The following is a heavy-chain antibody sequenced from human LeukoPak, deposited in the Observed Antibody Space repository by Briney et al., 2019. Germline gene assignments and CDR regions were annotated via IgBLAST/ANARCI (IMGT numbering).Heavy chain of an antibody. Sequence: PSETLSLTCTVSGGSISSSSYYWGWIRQPPGKGLEWIGSIYCSGSTYYNPSLKSRVTISVDTSKNQFSLKLSSVTAADTAVYYCARHHSSGWYYFDYWGQGTLVTVSS. CDR3: ARHHSSGWYYFDY. J-gene: IGHJ4*02. D-gene: IGHD6-19*01. V-gene: IGHV4-39*01. CDR1: GGSISSSSYY. CDR2: IYCSGST.